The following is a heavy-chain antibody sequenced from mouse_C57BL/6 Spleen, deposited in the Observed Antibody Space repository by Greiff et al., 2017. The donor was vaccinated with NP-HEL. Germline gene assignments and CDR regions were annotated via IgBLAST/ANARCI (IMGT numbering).Heavy chain of an antibody. CDR1: GYTFTSYW. CDR2: IDPSDSET. CDR3: ARGGKGAWFAY. V-gene: IGHV1-52*01. J-gene: IGHJ3*01. Sequence: QVQLQQPGAELVRPGSSVKLSCKASGYTFTSYWMHWVKQRPIQGLEWIGNIDPSDSETHYNQKFKDKATLTVDKSSSTAYMQLSSLTSEDSAVYYCARGGKGAWFAYGGQGTLVTAYA.